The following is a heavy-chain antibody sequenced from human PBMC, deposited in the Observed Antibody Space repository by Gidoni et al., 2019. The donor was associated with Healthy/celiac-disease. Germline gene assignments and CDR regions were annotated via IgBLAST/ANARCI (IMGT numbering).Heavy chain of an antibody. CDR2: INHSGST. D-gene: IGHD4-17*01. Sequence: QVQLQQWGAGLLKPSEPLSLTCAVYGGSFSGYYWGWIRQPPGKGLEWIGEINHSGSTNYNPSLKSRVTISVDTSKNQFSLKLSSVTAADTAVYYCARMGIRSIDYWGQGTLVTVSS. J-gene: IGHJ4*02. V-gene: IGHV4-34*01. CDR3: ARMGIRSIDY. CDR1: GGSFSGYY.